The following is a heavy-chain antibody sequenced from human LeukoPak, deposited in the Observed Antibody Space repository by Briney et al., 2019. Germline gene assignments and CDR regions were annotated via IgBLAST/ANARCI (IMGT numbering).Heavy chain of an antibody. CDR1: GYSFTSYW. V-gene: IGHV5-51*01. J-gene: IGHJ4*02. D-gene: IGHD6-19*01. CDR2: IYPGDSDT. CDR3: ARSRDYSSGWYLIFDY. Sequence: AGESLKISCKGSGYSFTSYWIGWVRQMPGKGLEWMGIIYPGDSDTRYSPSFQGQVTISADKSISTAYLQWSSLKASDTAMYYCARSRDYSSGWYLIFDYWGQGILVTVSS.